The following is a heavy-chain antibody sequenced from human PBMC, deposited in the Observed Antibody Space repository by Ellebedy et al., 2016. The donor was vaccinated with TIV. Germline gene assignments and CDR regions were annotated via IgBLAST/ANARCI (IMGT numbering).Heavy chain of an antibody. CDR2: IVVGSGNT. D-gene: IGHD1-14*01. J-gene: IGHJ6*02. CDR1: GFTFXPSA. V-gene: IGHV1-58*02. CDR3: AADRKGMDV. Sequence: AASVKVSCKASGFTFXPSAMXXVRQARGQRLEWIGWIVVGSGNTNYAQKFQERVTITRDMSTSTAYMELSSLRWEDTDVNYCAADRKGMDVWGQGTTVTVSS.